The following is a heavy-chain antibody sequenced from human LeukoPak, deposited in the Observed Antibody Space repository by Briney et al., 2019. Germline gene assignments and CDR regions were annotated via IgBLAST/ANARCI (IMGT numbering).Heavy chain of an antibody. J-gene: IGHJ4*02. D-gene: IGHD2-2*01. Sequence: GGSLRLSWSASGFTFSSYAMSWVRQAPGEGLGWVSAISGSGGSTYYADSVKGRFTISRDNSKNTLYLQMNSLRAEDTAVYYCAKDCSSTSCYQGGDYWGQGTLVTVSS. CDR1: GFTFSSYA. CDR3: AKDCSSTSCYQGGDY. V-gene: IGHV3-23*01. CDR2: ISGSGGST.